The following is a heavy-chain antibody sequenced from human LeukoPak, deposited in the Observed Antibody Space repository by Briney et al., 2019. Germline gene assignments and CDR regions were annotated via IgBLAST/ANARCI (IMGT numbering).Heavy chain of an antibody. CDR2: INHSGST. D-gene: IGHD1-26*01. CDR3: ARTGGSEGLDY. V-gene: IGHV4-34*01. J-gene: IGHJ4*02. CDR1: GGSFSGYY. Sequence: SETLSLTCAVYGGSFSGYYWSWIRQPPRKGLEWIGEINHSGSTNYNPSLKSRVTISVDTSKNQFSLKLSSVTAADTAVYYCARTGGSEGLDYWGQGTLVTVSS.